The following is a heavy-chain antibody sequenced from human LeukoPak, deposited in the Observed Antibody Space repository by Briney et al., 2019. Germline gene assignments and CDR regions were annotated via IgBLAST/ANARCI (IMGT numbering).Heavy chain of an antibody. CDR3: AKGLWASPAAATAIFFDY. D-gene: IGHD6-25*01. CDR1: GFTFRRYG. CDR2: ISGRGGDT. J-gene: IGHJ4*02. Sequence: GGSLRLSCAASGFTFRRYGMSWVRQVPGKGLEWVSGISGRGGDTVYADSVKGRFIISRDSSENTLYLQMNSLRVGDTAVYYCAKGLWASPAAATAIFFDYWGQGTQVTVSS. V-gene: IGHV3-23*01.